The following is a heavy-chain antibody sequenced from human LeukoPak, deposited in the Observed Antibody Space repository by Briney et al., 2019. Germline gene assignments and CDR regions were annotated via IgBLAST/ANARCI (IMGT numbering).Heavy chain of an antibody. CDR1: GYTFTNYG. D-gene: IGHD3-22*01. CDR3: ARDGHRRYHYDSSGREDAFDV. CDR2: ISSFNGYT. J-gene: IGHJ3*01. Sequence: GESLKISCKASGYTFTNYGLSWVRQAPGQGLEWMGWISSFNGYTNYPQKLQGRVTMTTDTSTSTAYMELRSLRSDDTAVYYCARDGHRRYHYDSSGREDAFDVWGQGTMVTVSS. V-gene: IGHV1-18*01.